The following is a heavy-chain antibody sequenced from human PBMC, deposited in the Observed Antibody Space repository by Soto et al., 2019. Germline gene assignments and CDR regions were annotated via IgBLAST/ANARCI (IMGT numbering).Heavy chain of an antibody. V-gene: IGHV1-69*06. CDR3: STWGTYRGSYCFDY. D-gene: IGHD3-16*01. J-gene: IGHJ4*02. CDR1: GGTFKSYT. CDR2: IIPMYDSA. Sequence: QVQLVQSGAELKKPGSSVNVSCAASGGTFKSYTINWVRQAPGQGLEWIGQIIPMYDSANYAQRFQGRVSINADNSTNIAYMELSGLRTQGTDLNYCSTWGTYRGSYCFDYWGQGTLVSVSS.